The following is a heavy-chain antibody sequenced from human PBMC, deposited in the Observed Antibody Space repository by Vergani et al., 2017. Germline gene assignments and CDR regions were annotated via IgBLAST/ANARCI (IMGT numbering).Heavy chain of an antibody. CDR2: ISYDGTQK. CDR3: ATKSCCTPGCQIGYFRE. V-gene: IGHV3-30*03. J-gene: IGHJ1*01. CDR1: GFTSSYYG. Sequence: QVHLVESGGGVVQPGRSLRLSCVVSGFTSSYYGMHWVRQAPGKGLEWVAVISYDGTQKYYADSVKGRFTISRDNSKSTLYLQMNSLRTEDTAVYYCATKSCCTPGCQIGYFREWGQVTLVTVSS. D-gene: IGHD1-1*01.